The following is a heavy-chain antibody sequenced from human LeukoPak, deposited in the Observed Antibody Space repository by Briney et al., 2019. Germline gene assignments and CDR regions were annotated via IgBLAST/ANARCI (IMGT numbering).Heavy chain of an antibody. D-gene: IGHD4-17*01. CDR1: GSTFSSYA. V-gene: IGHV1-69*13. CDR2: IIPIFGTA. CDR3: AREALQEVRVTTGIFDY. J-gene: IGHJ4*02. Sequence: SVKVSCKASGSTFSSYAISWVRQAPGQGLEWMGGIIPIFGTANYAQKFQGRVTITADESTSTAYMELSSLRSEDTAVYYCAREALQEVRVTTGIFDYWGQGTLVTVSS.